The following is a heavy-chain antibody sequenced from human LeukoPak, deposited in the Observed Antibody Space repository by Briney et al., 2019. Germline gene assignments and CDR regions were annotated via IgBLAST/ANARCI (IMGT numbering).Heavy chain of an antibody. Sequence: GASVKVSCKASGYTFTSYDINWVRQAAGQGLEWMGWMNPNSGNTGYAQKFQGRVTMTRNTSISTAYMELRSLRSEDTAVYYCARGRRSSSWYYFDYWGQGTLVTVSS. V-gene: IGHV1-8*01. CDR2: MNPNSGNT. D-gene: IGHD6-13*01. CDR3: ARGRRSSSWYYFDY. J-gene: IGHJ4*02. CDR1: GYTFTSYD.